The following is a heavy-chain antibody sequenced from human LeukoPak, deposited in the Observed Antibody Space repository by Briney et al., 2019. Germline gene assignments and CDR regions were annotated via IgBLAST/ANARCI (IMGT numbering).Heavy chain of an antibody. J-gene: IGHJ6*02. Sequence: GGSLRLSCAASGFTFSSYWMSWVRQAPGKGLEWVANMNRDGSEKNYVDSIKGRFTISRDNAANSLYLQMNSLRVEDTAVYYCARDGGILRFGGQDVWGQGTAVIVS. D-gene: IGHD3-16*01. CDR3: ARDGGILRFGGQDV. CDR2: MNRDGSEK. V-gene: IGHV3-7*01. CDR1: GFTFSSYW.